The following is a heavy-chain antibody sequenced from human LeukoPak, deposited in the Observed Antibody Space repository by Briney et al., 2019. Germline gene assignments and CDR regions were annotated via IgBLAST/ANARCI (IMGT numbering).Heavy chain of an antibody. D-gene: IGHD3-22*01. Sequence: GGSLRLSCAASGLTFSSYWMSWVRQAPGKGLEWVGNINQDGSEKYYVDSVKGRFTISRDNAKKSLYLQMNSLRAEDTAVYYRAKGEYYDSSGQPLDYWGQGTLVTVSS. V-gene: IGHV3-7*03. J-gene: IGHJ4*02. CDR1: GLTFSSYW. CDR3: AKGEYYDSSGQPLDY. CDR2: INQDGSEK.